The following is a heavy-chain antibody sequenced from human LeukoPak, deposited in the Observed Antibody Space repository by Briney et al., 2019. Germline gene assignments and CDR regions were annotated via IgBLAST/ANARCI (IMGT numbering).Heavy chain of an antibody. J-gene: IGHJ4*02. V-gene: IGHV4-59*12. D-gene: IGHD3-3*01. CDR3: ARGSDYGDY. Sequence: KPSETLSLTCTDSRASISIYYWSWIRQPPGKGLEWIGYIYYSGSTNYNPSLKGRVTMSVDTSKNQFSLRLSSVTAADTAVYYCARGSDYGDYWGQGTLVTVAS. CDR2: IYYSGST. CDR1: RASISIYY.